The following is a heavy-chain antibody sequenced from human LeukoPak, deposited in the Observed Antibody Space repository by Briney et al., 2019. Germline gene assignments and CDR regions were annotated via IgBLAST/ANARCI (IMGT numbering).Heavy chain of an antibody. Sequence: SETLSLTCAVYDGSFSGYSWTWLRQPPGKGLEWIGEINHSGSTNYNPSLKSRVTISVDTSKNQFSLKLSSVTAADTAVYYCARDEVTPDAFDIWGQGTMVTVSS. CDR2: INHSGST. CDR1: DGSFSGYS. CDR3: ARDEVTPDAFDI. J-gene: IGHJ3*02. D-gene: IGHD4-23*01. V-gene: IGHV4-34*01.